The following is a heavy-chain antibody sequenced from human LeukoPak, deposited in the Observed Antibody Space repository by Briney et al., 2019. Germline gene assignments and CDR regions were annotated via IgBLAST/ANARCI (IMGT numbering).Heavy chain of an antibody. CDR1: GDSVSRNSAT. V-gene: IGHV6-1*01. CDR3: ARASLGSSWPSFDY. Sequence: SQTLSLTCAISGDSVSRNSATWNCIRQSPSRGLEWLGLTYCRSKWYNDYAVSVSSRMTINPDTSKNQFSLQLNSVTPEDTAVYFCARASLGSSWPSFDYWGQGTLVTVSS. J-gene: IGHJ4*02. D-gene: IGHD6-13*01. CDR2: TYCRSKWYN.